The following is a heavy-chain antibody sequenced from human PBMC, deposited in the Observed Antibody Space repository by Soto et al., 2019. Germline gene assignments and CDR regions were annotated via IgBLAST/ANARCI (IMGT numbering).Heavy chain of an antibody. CDR3: ARDAGRGYGYCDY. D-gene: IGHD5-12*01. CDR1: GFTFSSYS. CDR2: ISSSSSTI. Sequence: EVQVVESGGGLVQPGGSLRLSCVASGFTFSSYSMHWVRQAPGKGLEWVSYISSSSSTIYYADSVKGRFTISRDNAKYSLYLQMNSLRDEDTAVYYGARDAGRGYGYCDYWGQGTLVTVSS. J-gene: IGHJ4*02. V-gene: IGHV3-48*02.